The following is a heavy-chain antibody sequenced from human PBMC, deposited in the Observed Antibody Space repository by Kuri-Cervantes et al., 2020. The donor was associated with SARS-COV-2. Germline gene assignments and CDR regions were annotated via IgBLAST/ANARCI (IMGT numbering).Heavy chain of an antibody. CDR1: GFTVSSNY. V-gene: IGHV3-21*01. D-gene: IGHD3-9*01. Sequence: GESLKISCAASGFTVSSNYTSWVRQAPGKGLEWVSSISSSSSYIYYADSVKGRFTISRDNAKNSLYLQMNSLRAEDTAVYYCARVKLTGSMRAFDYWGQGTLVTVSS. CDR2: ISSSSSYI. J-gene: IGHJ4*02. CDR3: ARVKLTGSMRAFDY.